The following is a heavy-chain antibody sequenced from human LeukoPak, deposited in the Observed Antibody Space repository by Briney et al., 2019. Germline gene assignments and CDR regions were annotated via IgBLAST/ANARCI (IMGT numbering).Heavy chain of an antibody. Sequence: GGSLRLSCAASGFTFSSYAMSWVRQAPGKGLEWVSAISGSGGSTYYADSVKGRFTISRGNSKNTLYLQMNSLRAEDTAVYYCAKARREWLFYYFDYWGQGTLVTVSS. J-gene: IGHJ4*02. CDR1: GFTFSSYA. CDR3: AKARREWLFYYFDY. D-gene: IGHD3-3*01. V-gene: IGHV3-23*01. CDR2: ISGSGGST.